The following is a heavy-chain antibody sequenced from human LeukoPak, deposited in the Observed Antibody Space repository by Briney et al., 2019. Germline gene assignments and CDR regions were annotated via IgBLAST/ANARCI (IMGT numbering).Heavy chain of an antibody. CDR3: ARDRTSDY. Sequence: PGRSLRLSCTASGFTFGDYAMTWVRQAPGKGLEWVANIKQDGSEKYYVDSVKGRFTISRDNAKNSLYLQMNSLRADDTAVYYCARDRTSDYWGQGTLVTVSS. CDR1: GFTFGDYA. J-gene: IGHJ4*02. CDR2: IKQDGSEK. V-gene: IGHV3-7*04.